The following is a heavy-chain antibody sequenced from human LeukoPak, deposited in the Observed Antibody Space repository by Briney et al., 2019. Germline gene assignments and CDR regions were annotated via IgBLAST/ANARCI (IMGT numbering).Heavy chain of an antibody. D-gene: IGHD4-17*01. V-gene: IGHV3-21*01. CDR1: GFTLSSYS. CDR2: ISSSSTYI. CDR3: ARDKYGDYGLDY. J-gene: IGHJ4*02. Sequence: GGSLRLSCAASGFTLSSYSMNWVRQAPGKGLEWVSSISSSSTYIYYADSVKGRFTISRDYARNSLSLQMNSLRAEDTAVYYCARDKYGDYGLDYWGPGTLVTVSS.